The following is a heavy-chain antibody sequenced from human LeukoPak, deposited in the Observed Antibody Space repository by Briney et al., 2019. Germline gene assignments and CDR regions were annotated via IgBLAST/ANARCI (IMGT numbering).Heavy chain of an antibody. CDR1: GFSFSGYA. V-gene: IGHV3-23*01. Sequence: GGSLRLSCEASGFSFSGYAMSWVRQAPGKGLDWVSGVSDSGVNTYYADSVKGRFTISRDNSKNTLYLQMNSLRAEDTAVFYCAKDRSPYSFDYWGQGTLVTVSS. J-gene: IGHJ4*02. CDR3: AKDRSPYSFDY. CDR2: VSDSGVNT.